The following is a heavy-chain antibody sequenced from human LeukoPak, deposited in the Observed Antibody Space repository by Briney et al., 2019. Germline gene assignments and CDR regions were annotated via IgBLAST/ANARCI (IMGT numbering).Heavy chain of an antibody. CDR1: GGSFSGYY. Sequence: SETLSLTCAVYGGSFSGYYWSWIRQPPGKGLEWIGEINHSGSTNYNPSLKSRVTISVDTSKNQFSLKLSSVTAADTAVYYCARGQKSTIVVVPAAYNWFDPWGQGTLVTVSS. CDR2: INHSGST. J-gene: IGHJ5*02. CDR3: ARGQKSTIVVVPAAYNWFDP. V-gene: IGHV4-34*01. D-gene: IGHD2-2*01.